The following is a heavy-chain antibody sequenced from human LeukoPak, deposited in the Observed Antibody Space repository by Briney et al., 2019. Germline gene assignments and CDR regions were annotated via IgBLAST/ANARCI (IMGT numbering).Heavy chain of an antibody. CDR1: GFAFSDYT. D-gene: IGHD7-27*01. J-gene: IGHJ4*02. Sequence: RGSLRLSCEASGFAFSDYTMNWVRQAPGKGLEWVSVIYSGGSTYYADSVKGRFTISRDNSKNTLYLQMNSLRAEDTAVYYCARDLGYYFDYWGQGTLVTVSS. V-gene: IGHV3-66*01. CDR3: ARDLGYYFDY. CDR2: IYSGGST.